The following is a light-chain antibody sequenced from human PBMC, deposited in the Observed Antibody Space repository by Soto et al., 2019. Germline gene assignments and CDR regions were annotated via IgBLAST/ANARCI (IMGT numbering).Light chain of an antibody. CDR3: QQYNTYSSIT. J-gene: IGKJ4*01. CDR2: DAS. Sequence: DIQMTQSPSTLSASVGDRVTITCRASQSISSWLAWYQQKLGRAPRLLIYDASSLESGVPSRFSGSGYGTEFTLTISSLQPDDFATYYCQQYNTYSSITFGGGTKVEIK. V-gene: IGKV1-5*01. CDR1: QSISSW.